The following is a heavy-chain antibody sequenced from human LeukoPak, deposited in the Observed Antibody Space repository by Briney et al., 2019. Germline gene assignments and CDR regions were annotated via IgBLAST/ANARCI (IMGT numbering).Heavy chain of an antibody. J-gene: IGHJ6*03. Sequence: PGGSLRLFCAASGFTFSTYWMHWVRQAPGKGLVWVSRISYDGSSATYADSVKGRFTISRDNAKNTLFLHMNSLRADDTAVYYCARFRDTAMGPYYYYYMDVWGKGTTVTVSS. CDR2: ISYDGSSA. V-gene: IGHV3-74*01. D-gene: IGHD5-18*01. CDR3: ARFRDTAMGPYYYYYMDV. CDR1: GFTFSTYW.